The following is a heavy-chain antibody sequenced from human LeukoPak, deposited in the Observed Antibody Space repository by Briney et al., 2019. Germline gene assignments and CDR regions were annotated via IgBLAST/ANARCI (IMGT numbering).Heavy chain of an antibody. V-gene: IGHV1-2*02. J-gene: IGHJ4*02. CDR2: INPNSGGT. Sequence: ASVKVSCKASGYTFTGYYMHWVRQAPGQGLEWMGWINPNSGGTNYVQKFQGRVTMTRDTSISTAYMELSRLRSDDTAVYYCARQQEVSGYFDYWGQGTLVTVSS. D-gene: IGHD3-16*02. CDR3: ARQQEVSGYFDY. CDR1: GYTFTGYY.